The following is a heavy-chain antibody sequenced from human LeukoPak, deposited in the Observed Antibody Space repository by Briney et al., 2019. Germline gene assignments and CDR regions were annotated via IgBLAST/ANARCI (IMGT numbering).Heavy chain of an antibody. CDR3: ARVLVVPAATAGNWFDP. D-gene: IGHD2-2*01. J-gene: IGHJ5*02. CDR1: GYSFTSYW. Sequence: GESLKISCKGSGYSFTSYWIGWVRQMPGKGLEWIGIIYPGDSDTRYSPSFQGQVTISADKSISTAYLQWSSLKASDTAMYYCARVLVVPAATAGNWFDPWGQGTLVTVSS. CDR2: IYPGDSDT. V-gene: IGHV5-51*01.